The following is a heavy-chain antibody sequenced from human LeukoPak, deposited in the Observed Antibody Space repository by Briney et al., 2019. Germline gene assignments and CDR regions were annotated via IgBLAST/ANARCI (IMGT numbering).Heavy chain of an antibody. CDR3: AKGPGSWYFQH. Sequence: RTGGSLILSCAASGFTVSSNYMTWVRQAPGKGLEWVSVIYSGGGTYYTDSVKGRFTISRDNSKNTLYLQMNSLRAEDTAVYYCAKGPGSWYFQHWGQGTLVTVSS. V-gene: IGHV3-66*01. CDR1: GFTVSSNY. CDR2: IYSGGGT. J-gene: IGHJ1*01. D-gene: IGHD6-13*01.